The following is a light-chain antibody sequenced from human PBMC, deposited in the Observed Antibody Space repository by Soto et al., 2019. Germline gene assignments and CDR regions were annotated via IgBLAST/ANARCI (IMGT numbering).Light chain of an antibody. Sequence: EIVMTQSPATLSVSPGERATLFCRASHSVSSSLAWYQQKPGQAPRLLIYDASNRATGIPARFSGSGSGTDFTLTISSLEPEDFAVYYCQQRSNWRGTFGQGTKV. CDR3: QQRSNWRGT. CDR2: DAS. CDR1: HSVSSS. J-gene: IGKJ1*01. V-gene: IGKV3-11*01.